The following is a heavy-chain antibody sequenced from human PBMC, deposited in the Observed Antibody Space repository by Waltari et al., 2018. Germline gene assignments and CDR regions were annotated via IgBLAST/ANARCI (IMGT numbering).Heavy chain of an antibody. V-gene: IGHV3-9*01. Sequence: EVQLVESGGDLVQPGRSRRLSCAASGFTFDEYPMHGVRHAPGKGLEWISGISWNGGTINYVDSVKGRFTISRDNAKNSLYLQMNSLRAEDTALYYCAKATSVTYYYYGMDVWGQGTTVTVSS. CDR2: ISWNGGTI. CDR3: AKATSVTYYYYGMDV. CDR1: GFTFDEYP. D-gene: IGHD4-17*01. J-gene: IGHJ6*02.